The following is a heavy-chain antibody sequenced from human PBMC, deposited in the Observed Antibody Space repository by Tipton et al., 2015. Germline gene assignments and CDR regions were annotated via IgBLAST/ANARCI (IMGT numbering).Heavy chain of an antibody. CDR2: IYYTGST. CDR1: GASVSSDSYY. D-gene: IGHD4-23*01. CDR3: VRARGRHGGLFDS. J-gene: IGHJ4*02. V-gene: IGHV4-61*01. Sequence: TLSLTCTVSGASVSSDSYYWSWIRQPPGKGLEWIAYIYYTGSTNYNPSLKSRVTISPDMSRNQFSLKVSSGTAADTAMYYCVRARGRHGGLFDSWGQGTMVIVSS.